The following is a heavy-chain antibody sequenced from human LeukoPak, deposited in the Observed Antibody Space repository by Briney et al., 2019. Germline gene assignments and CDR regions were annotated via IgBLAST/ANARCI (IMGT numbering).Heavy chain of an antibody. CDR3: ARVETGWFDP. CDR2: ISGSGVST. D-gene: IGHD1-14*01. J-gene: IGHJ5*02. CDR1: GFTFSSYA. Sequence: PGGSLRLSCAASGFTFSSYAMNWVRQAPGKGLEWVSAISGSGVSTFYADSVKDRFTISRDNSKNTLYLQMNSLRAEDTAVYYCARVETGWFDPWGQGTLVTVSS. V-gene: IGHV3-23*01.